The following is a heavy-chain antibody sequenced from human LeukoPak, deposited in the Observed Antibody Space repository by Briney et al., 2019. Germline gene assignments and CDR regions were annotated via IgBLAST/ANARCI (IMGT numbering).Heavy chain of an antibody. D-gene: IGHD3-10*01. CDR3: ARGDGSGSGRWFDP. CDR1: GASISSGTYS. CDR2: IYHTGST. V-gene: IGHV4-30-2*01. Sequence: SETLSLTRTVSGASISSGTYSWSWIRQPPGEGLEWIGYIYHTGSTYYNPSLKGRVTTSVDRSKNQFSLNLNFVTAADTALYYCARGDGSGSGRWFDPWGQGTLITVSS. J-gene: IGHJ5*02.